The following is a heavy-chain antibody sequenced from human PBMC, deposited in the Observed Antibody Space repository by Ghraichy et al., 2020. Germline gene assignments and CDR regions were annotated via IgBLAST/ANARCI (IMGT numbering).Heavy chain of an antibody. CDR2: IIPIFGTA. V-gene: IGHV1-69*05. D-gene: IGHD1-26*01. CDR3: ARPIVGATTKYYYYGMDV. CDR1: GGTFSSYA. Sequence: SVKVSCKASGGTFSSYAISWVRQAPGQGLEWMGGIIPIFGTANYAQKFQGRVTITTDESTSTAYMELSSLRSEDTAVYYCARPIVGATTKYYYYGMDVWGQGTTVTVSS. J-gene: IGHJ6*02.